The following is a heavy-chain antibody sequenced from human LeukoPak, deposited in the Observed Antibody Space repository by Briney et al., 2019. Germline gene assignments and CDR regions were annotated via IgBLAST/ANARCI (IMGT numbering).Heavy chain of an antibody. CDR3: ARAARPYSSSLTVHWDFGL. D-gene: IGHD6-13*01. CDR1: GFTFSSYS. V-gene: IGHV3-21*01. J-gene: IGHJ2*01. CDR2: ISSSSSYI. Sequence: PGGSLRLSCAAPGFTFSSYSMNWVRQAPGRGLEWVSSISSSSSYIYYADSVKGPFTISRDNAKNTLYLQINSQRAEDTAVYYCARAARPYSSSLTVHWDFGLWGRGTLVTVSS.